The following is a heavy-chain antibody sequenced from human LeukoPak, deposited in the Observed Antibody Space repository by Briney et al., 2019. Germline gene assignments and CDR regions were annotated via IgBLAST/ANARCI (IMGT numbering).Heavy chain of an antibody. V-gene: IGHV4-39*01. J-gene: IGHJ5*02. CDR2: IYYSGST. Sequence: KPSETLSLTCTVSGGSISSSGYYWGWIRQPPGKGLEWIAIIYYSGSTYYNPSLKSRVTISVDTSKNQLSLKLSSLTAADTAVYYCARHEYSGSYYGLSWFDPWGQGNLVTVSS. CDR1: GGSISSSGYY. D-gene: IGHD1-26*01. CDR3: ARHEYSGSYYGLSWFDP.